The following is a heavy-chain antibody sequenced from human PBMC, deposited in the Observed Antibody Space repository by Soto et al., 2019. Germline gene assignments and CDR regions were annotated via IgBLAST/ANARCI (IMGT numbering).Heavy chain of an antibody. CDR2: TYYRSKWYN. D-gene: IGHD1-1*01. V-gene: IGHV6-1*01. CDR1: GDSVSSNSAG. J-gene: IGHJ6*03. CDR3: ARGSWADVTGHYYMDV. Sequence: QVPLQQSGPGLVKPSQTLSLTCDISGDSVSSNSAGWNWIRQTPSRGLEWLGRTYYRSKWYNNSALSVKSRVTVNPDTAKNQFSLQLNSVTPEDTAVYYCARGSWADVTGHYYMDVWGKGTTVTVSS.